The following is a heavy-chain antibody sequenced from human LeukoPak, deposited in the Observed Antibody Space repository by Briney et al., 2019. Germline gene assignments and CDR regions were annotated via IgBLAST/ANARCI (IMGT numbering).Heavy chain of an antibody. D-gene: IGHD4-17*01. CDR2: IIPIFGTA. CDR1: GGTFSSYA. Sequence: ASVKVSCKASGGTFSSYAISWVRQAPGQGLEWMGGIIPIFGTANYAQKFQGRVTITADKSTSTAYMELSSLRSEDTAVYYCARSHDYGDYLYYWGQGTLVTVSS. CDR3: ARSHDYGDYLYY. J-gene: IGHJ4*02. V-gene: IGHV1-69*06.